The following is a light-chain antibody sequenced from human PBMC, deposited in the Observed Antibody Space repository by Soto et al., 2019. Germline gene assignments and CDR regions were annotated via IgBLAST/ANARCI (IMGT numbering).Light chain of an antibody. J-gene: IGKJ1*01. V-gene: IGKV3-15*01. Sequence: EIVMTQSPATLSVSPGERATLSCRASQSVSSNLAWYQQKPGQAPRLLIYGASTWATGIPARFSGSGSGTEFTLTISSLRSEDFAVYYCQQYNTWPGTFGQGTKVKLK. CDR3: QQYNTWPGT. CDR2: GAS. CDR1: QSVSSN.